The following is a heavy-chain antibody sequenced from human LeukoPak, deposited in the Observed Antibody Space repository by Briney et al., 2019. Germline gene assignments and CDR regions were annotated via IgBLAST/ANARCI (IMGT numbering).Heavy chain of an antibody. D-gene: IGHD3-3*01. Sequence: SVKVSCRASGGTFSSYAISWVRQAPGQGLEWMGRIIPIFGTANYAQKFQGRVTMTTDTSTSTAYMELRSLRSDDTAVYYCARANWDFWSGYYSYYYYYMDVWGKGTTVTVYS. V-gene: IGHV1-69*05. CDR2: IIPIFGTA. CDR3: ARANWDFWSGYYSYYYYYMDV. CDR1: GGTFSSYA. J-gene: IGHJ6*03.